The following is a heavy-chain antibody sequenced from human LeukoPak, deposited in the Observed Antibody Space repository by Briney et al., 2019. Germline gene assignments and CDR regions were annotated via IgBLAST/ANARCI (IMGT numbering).Heavy chain of an antibody. CDR3: ARGLEQLGAFDI. J-gene: IGHJ3*02. Sequence: ASVKVSCKASGYTFTSYDINWVRQATGQGLEWMGWMNPNSGNTGYAQKFQGRVTITRNTSISTAYMELSSLRSEDTAVYYCARGLEQLGAFDIWGQGTMVTVSS. V-gene: IGHV1-8*03. CDR1: GYTFTSYD. CDR2: MNPNSGNT. D-gene: IGHD6-6*01.